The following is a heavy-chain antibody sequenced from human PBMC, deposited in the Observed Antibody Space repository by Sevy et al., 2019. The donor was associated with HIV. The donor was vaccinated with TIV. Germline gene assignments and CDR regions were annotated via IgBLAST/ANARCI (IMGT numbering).Heavy chain of an antibody. CDR1: GLDFKEAW. D-gene: IGHD2-21*01. J-gene: IGHJ6*02. V-gene: IGHV3-15*01. CDR3: ATSHIVLGGMDV. CDR2: IKSESDGGTV. Sequence: GGSLRLSCVVSGLDFKEAWMTWVRQAPGKGLEWVGRIKSESDGGTVDYAAPVKGRFTISRDDSRNTLFLEMDSLKTEDTAVYYCATSHIVLGGMDVWGQGTTVTVSS.